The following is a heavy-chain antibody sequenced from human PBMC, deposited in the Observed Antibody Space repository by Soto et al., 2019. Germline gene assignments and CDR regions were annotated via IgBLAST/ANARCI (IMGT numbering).Heavy chain of an antibody. CDR1: GYTFTDFY. CDR2: FNPNSGGT. J-gene: IGHJ3*01. CDR3: SGAGPPPIEADGFDF. D-gene: IGHD3-10*01. Sequence: QVHLVQSGAEVKKPGTSLKVSCKASGYTFTDFYLHWVRQVPGRGPEWVGWFNPNSGGTNFGRKFQGKVHITRETANNTGYMETNGVAAEGAAVYYWSGAGPPPIEADGFDFLGQGTMVTVSS. V-gene: IGHV1-2*02.